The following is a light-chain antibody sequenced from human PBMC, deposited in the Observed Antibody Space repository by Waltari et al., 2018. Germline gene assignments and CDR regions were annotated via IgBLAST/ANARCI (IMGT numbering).Light chain of an antibody. CDR1: RNLLYSPNNKNY. J-gene: IGKJ1*01. Sequence: DYVMTQSPDSVAVSLGERATINCKSSRNLLYSPNNKNYLAWFQQKAGQPPKLLIYWASSRESGVPDRFSGSGSGSEFTLTISSLQAEDVAVYYCQQYYANPRTFGQGTRVEIK. CDR2: WAS. V-gene: IGKV4-1*01. CDR3: QQYYANPRT.